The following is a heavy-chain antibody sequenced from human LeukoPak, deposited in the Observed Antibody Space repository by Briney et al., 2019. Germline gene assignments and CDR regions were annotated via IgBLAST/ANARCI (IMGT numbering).Heavy chain of an antibody. J-gene: IGHJ4*02. D-gene: IGHD6-13*01. CDR3: AKVYGRIAASWDY. CDR1: GFTFSSYW. Sequence: GGSLRLSCAASGFTFSSYWMSWVRQAPGKGLEWVANIKQDGSEKYYVDSVKGRFTISRDNAKNSLYLQMNSLRAEDTAVYYCAKVYGRIAASWDYWGQGTLVTVSS. CDR2: IKQDGSEK. V-gene: IGHV3-7*01.